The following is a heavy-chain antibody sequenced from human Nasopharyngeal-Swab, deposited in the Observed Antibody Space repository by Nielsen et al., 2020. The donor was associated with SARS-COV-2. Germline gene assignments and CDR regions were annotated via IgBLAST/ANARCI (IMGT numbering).Heavy chain of an antibody. Sequence: SETLSLTSTVSGGSISSGDYYWSWIRQPPGKGLEWIGYIYYSGSTYYNPSLKSRVTISVDTSKNQFSLKLSSVTAADTAMYYCARGSTYYYDSTLSEIDYWGQGTLVTVSS. CDR3: ARGSTYYYDSTLSEIDY. CDR1: GGSISSGDYY. V-gene: IGHV4-30-4*01. J-gene: IGHJ4*02. CDR2: IYYSGST. D-gene: IGHD3-22*01.